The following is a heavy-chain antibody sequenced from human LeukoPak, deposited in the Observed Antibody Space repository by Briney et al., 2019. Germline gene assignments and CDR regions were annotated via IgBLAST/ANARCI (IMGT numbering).Heavy chain of an antibody. CDR1: GGTFSSCA. CDR2: IIPILGIA. Sequence: GSSVKVSCKASGGTFSSCAISWVRQAPGQGLEWMGRIIPILGIANYAQKFQGRVTITADKSTSTAYMELSSLRSEDTAVYYCARNRVHSYGPFDYWGQGTLVTVSS. J-gene: IGHJ4*02. V-gene: IGHV1-69*04. CDR3: ARNRVHSYGPFDY. D-gene: IGHD5-18*01.